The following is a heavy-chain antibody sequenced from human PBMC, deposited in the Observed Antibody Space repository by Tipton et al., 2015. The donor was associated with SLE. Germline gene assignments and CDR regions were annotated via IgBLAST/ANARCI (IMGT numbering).Heavy chain of an antibody. V-gene: IGHV3-30*04. CDR2: ISYDGSNK. J-gene: IGHJ3*02. CDR1: GFTFSTYA. D-gene: IGHD3-22*01. Sequence: SLRLSCAASGFTFSTYAMHWVRQAPGKGLEWVAVISYDGSNKYYADSVKGRFTISRDNSKNTLYLQMNGLRAEDTAVYYCAREGAMIEAFDIWGQGTMVTVSS. CDR3: AREGAMIEAFDI.